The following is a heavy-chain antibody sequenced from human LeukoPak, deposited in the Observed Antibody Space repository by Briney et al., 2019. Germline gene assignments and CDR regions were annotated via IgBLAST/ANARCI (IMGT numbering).Heavy chain of an antibody. CDR2: IYTSGSP. Sequence: PPETLSLTCSVSDGSISSYYWSWTRLPAGKSLEWIGRIYTSGSPSYNPSLKSRVTMSLDTSKKQLSLKLNSVTAADTALYYCARERGNYGMDVWGQGTTVTVSS. CDR3: ARERGNYGMDV. J-gene: IGHJ6*02. D-gene: IGHD3-16*01. CDR1: DGSISSYY. V-gene: IGHV4-4*07.